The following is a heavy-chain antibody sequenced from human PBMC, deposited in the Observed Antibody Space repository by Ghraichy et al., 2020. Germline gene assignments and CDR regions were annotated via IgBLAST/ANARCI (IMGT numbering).Heavy chain of an antibody. D-gene: IGHD2-15*01. CDR2: IYPTGST. CDR3: ARGRYCGGGGCYPRPYSFDS. V-gene: IGHV4-34*01. J-gene: IGHJ4*01. Sequence: SETLSLTCAVYGGPFGGYYWNLIRHPPGKGLEWIGEIYPTGSTNSNPSLASRITISVDASRKQFSLRLASVTAADPAIYYCARGRYCGGGGCYPRPYSFDSWGQRTLVTVSS. CDR1: GGPFGGYY.